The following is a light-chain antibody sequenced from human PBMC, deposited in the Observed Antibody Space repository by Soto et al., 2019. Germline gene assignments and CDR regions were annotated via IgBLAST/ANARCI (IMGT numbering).Light chain of an antibody. CDR1: QSVSSSY. J-gene: IGKJ4*01. V-gene: IGKV3-20*01. CDR2: GAS. CDR3: QQYCSSPRLT. Sequence: EIVLTQSPGTLSLSPGERATLSCRASQSVSSSYLAWYQQKPGQAPRLLIYGASSRATGIPDRFSGSGSGTDFTLTISRLEPEDFEVYYCQQYCSSPRLTFGGGTKVEIK.